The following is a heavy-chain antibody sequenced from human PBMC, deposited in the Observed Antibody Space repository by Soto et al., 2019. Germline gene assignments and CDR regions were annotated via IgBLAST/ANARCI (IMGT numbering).Heavy chain of an antibody. CDR3: ASPGFSSSPSAGYYYFDY. V-gene: IGHV1-69*06. D-gene: IGHD6-6*01. CDR1: GGTFSSYA. J-gene: IGHJ4*02. Sequence: AASVKVSCKASGGTFSSYAISWVRQAPGQGLEWMGGIIPIFGTANYAQKFQGRVTITADKSTSTAYMELSSLRSEDTAVYYCASPGFSSSPSAGYYYFDYWGQGTLVTVSS. CDR2: IIPIFGTA.